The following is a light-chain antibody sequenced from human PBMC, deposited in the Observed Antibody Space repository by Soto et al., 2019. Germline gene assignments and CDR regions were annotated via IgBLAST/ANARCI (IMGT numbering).Light chain of an antibody. CDR1: SSDVGGYNY. CDR2: EVS. J-gene: IGLJ2*01. Sequence: QSALTQPPSASGSPGQSVTISCTGTSSDVGGYNYVSWYQQHPGKAPKLMIYEVSKRPSGVPDRFSGSKSGNTASLTVSGLQAEDEAEYYCSSYAGNDKLLFGGGTKVTVL. V-gene: IGLV2-8*01. CDR3: SSYAGNDKLL.